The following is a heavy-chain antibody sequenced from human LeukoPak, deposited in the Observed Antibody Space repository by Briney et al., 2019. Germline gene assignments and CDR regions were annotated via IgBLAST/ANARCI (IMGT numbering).Heavy chain of an antibody. J-gene: IGHJ3*02. D-gene: IGHD4-17*01. V-gene: IGHV3-21*01. CDR2: MYSSSSYI. Sequence: GGSLRLSCAPSGFTFSSYTKNWVRQAPGKGLEWVSCMYSSSSYIYYADPVKGRFTISRDNAKNPLFLQMGSLRADDTAIYYCASPTSKGVRCGGFDIWGQGTMVTVSS. CDR1: GFTFSSYT. CDR3: ASPTSKGVRCGGFDI.